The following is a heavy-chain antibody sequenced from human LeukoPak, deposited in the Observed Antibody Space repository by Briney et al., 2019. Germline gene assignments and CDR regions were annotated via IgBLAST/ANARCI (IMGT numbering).Heavy chain of an antibody. J-gene: IGHJ6*03. Sequence: GGSLRLSCAASGFTFNSYSMNWVRQAPGKGLEWVSSISSSSSYLYYADSVKGRFTISRDNSKNTLYVQMNSLRAEDTAVYYCAKEGYSRGYYSYYYMDVWGKGTTVTVSS. CDR1: GFTFNSYS. CDR3: AKEGYSRGYYSYYYMDV. D-gene: IGHD6-13*01. V-gene: IGHV3-21*01. CDR2: ISSSSSYL.